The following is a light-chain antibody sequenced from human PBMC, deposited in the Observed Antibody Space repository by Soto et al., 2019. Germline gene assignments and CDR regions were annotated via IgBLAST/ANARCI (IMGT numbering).Light chain of an antibody. CDR1: QSVCTK. CDR3: QQYNNKPPIT. Sequence: EIVMTQSPATLSVSPEERATLTCRASQSVCTKLAWYQQKPGQAPRLLIYGASTRATGVPARFAGSGSGTEFTHTISSLQSEDFALYSCQQYNNKPPITFGQGTRLEMK. J-gene: IGKJ5*01. V-gene: IGKV3-15*01. CDR2: GAS.